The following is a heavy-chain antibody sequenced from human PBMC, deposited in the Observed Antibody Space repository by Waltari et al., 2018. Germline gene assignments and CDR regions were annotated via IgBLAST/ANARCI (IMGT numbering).Heavy chain of an antibody. D-gene: IGHD3-10*02. CDR3: ARGWGTMFHAFDI. J-gene: IGHJ3*02. CDR1: GGTFSSYA. Sequence: QVQLVQSGAEVKKPGSSVKVSCKASGGTFSSYAISWVRQAPGQGLEWMGGIIPILGIANDAQKCQGRVTITADESTSTAYMELSSLRSEDTAVYYCARGWGTMFHAFDIRGQGTMVTVSS. CDR2: IIPILGIA. V-gene: IGHV1-69*04.